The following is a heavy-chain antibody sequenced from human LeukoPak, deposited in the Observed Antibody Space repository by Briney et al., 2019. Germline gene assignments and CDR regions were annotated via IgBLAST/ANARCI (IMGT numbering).Heavy chain of an antibody. CDR2: IYHSGST. CDR3: ARVRLGRRAFDY. Sequence: SETLSLTCSVSGASITSSSYYWSWIRQPPGKGLEWIGYIYHSGSTYYNPSLKSRVTISVDRSKNQFSLKLSSVTAADTAVYYCARVRLGRRAFDYWGQGTLVTVSS. CDR1: GASITSSSYY. J-gene: IGHJ4*02. D-gene: IGHD1-1*01. V-gene: IGHV4-30-2*01.